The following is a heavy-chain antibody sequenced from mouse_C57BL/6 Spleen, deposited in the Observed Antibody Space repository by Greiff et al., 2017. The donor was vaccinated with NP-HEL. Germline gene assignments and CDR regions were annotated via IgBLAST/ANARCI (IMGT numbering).Heavy chain of an antibody. J-gene: IGHJ4*01. D-gene: IGHD1-1*01. CDR2: INPSHGGT. CDR3: ALLRNYYAKDY. V-gene: IGHV1-53*01. Sequence: VQLQQPGTELVQPGASVKLSCKASGYTFTSYWLHWVKPRPGQGLEWIGNINPSHGGTNYNEKFKSKATLTVDKSSSTAYMQLSSLKYEETAVYYSALLRNYYAKDYRGKGTTGTVST. CDR1: GYTFTSYW.